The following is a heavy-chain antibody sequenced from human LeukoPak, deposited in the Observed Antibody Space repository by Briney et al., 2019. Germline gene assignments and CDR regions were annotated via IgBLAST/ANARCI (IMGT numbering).Heavy chain of an antibody. J-gene: IGHJ4*02. Sequence: PGGSLRLSCAASGFTFSSYGMQWFRQAPDKGLEWVAAISNDGSNKYYADSVKGRFTISRDNSKNTLYLQMNSLRAEDTAVYYCATDSSGYYYNFDYWGQGTLVTVSS. CDR1: GFTFSSYG. D-gene: IGHD3-22*01. CDR2: ISNDGSNK. V-gene: IGHV3-30*03. CDR3: ATDSSGYYYNFDY.